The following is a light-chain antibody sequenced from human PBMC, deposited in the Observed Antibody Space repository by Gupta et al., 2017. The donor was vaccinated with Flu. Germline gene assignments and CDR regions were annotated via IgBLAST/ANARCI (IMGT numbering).Light chain of an antibody. Sequence: HSALTQPASVSGSPGQSNTISCTGTSSDVGSFNLVSWYQQHPGKAPKLIIYEVSKWPSGLSNRFSGSKSGNTASLTISGLQAEDEADYYCCSYAGRSAFAVFGGGTKLTVL. CDR2: EVS. J-gene: IGLJ2*01. CDR1: SSDVGSFNL. V-gene: IGLV2-23*02. CDR3: CSYAGRSAFAV.